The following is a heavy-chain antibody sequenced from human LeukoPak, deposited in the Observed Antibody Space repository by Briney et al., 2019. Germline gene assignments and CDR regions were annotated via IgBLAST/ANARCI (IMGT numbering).Heavy chain of an antibody. CDR1: GFTFSSYG. V-gene: IGHV3-23*01. CDR2: ISGSGGST. J-gene: IGHJ4*02. CDR3: AKDTTPYDRYYFDY. Sequence: GGSLRLSCAASGFTFSSYGMSWVRQAPGKGLEWVSAISGSGGSTYYADSVKGRFTISRDNSKNTLYLQMNSLRAEDTAVYYCAKDTTPYDRYYFDYWGQGTLVTVSS. D-gene: IGHD2-15*01.